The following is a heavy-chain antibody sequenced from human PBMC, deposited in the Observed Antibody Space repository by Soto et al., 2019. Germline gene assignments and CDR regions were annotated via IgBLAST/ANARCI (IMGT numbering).Heavy chain of an antibody. CDR3: ARHRVLAATEYYYYGMHV. V-gene: IGHV5-51*01. CDR2: IYPGDSDT. CDR1: GYSFTSYW. Sequence: PGESLKISCKGSGYSFTSYWIGWVRQMPGKGLEWMGIIYPGDSDTRYSPSFQGQVTISADKSISTAYLQWSSLKASDTAMYYCARHRVLAATEYYYYGMHVWGQGTTVTVSS. D-gene: IGHD2-15*01. J-gene: IGHJ6*02.